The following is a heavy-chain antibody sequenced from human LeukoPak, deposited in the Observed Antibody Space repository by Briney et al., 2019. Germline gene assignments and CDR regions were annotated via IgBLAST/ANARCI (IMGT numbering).Heavy chain of an antibody. V-gene: IGHV1-2*02. J-gene: IGHJ6*04. Sequence: ASLTVSLKAASYTFTGYFMHAVRQSPGQAPEWMGWRNAGSGDTKDAQKFQGRVTMSRDTSISTAYMGMSRLRSDDTAVYYCSRGVVVAADPTDVWGKGTTVTVSS. D-gene: IGHD2-15*01. CDR2: RNAGSGDT. CDR3: SRGVVVAADPTDV. CDR1: SYTFTGYF.